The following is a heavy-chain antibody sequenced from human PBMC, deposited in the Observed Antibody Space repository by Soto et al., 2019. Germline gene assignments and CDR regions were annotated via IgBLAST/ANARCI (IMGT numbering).Heavy chain of an antibody. Sequence: QVQLQESGPGLVKPSQTLSLTCTVSGGSISSGGYYWSWIRQHPGKGLEWIGYIYHSGSTYYNPSLKSRVTISVDTSKNQFSLKVSSVTAADTAVYYCAREAAGILNWFDPWVQGTLVTVSS. D-gene: IGHD6-25*01. CDR2: IYHSGST. J-gene: IGHJ5*02. V-gene: IGHV4-31*03. CDR3: AREAAGILNWFDP. CDR1: GGSISSGGYY.